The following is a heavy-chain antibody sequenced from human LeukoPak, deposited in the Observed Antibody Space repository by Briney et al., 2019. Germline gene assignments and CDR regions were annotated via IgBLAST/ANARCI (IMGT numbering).Heavy chain of an antibody. CDR3: ARDRAYSSSSAYYYYGMDV. Sequence: MTGGPLRLSCAAPGSTFSDYYTSRPPLPPPKRLSRLSYIRRSGSTIYHADSVKGRFTISRDNAKNSLYLQMNSLRAEDTAVYYCARDRAYSSSSAYYYYGMDVWGQGTTVTVSS. D-gene: IGHD6-13*01. J-gene: IGHJ6*02. CDR1: GSTFSDYY. CDR2: IRRSGSTI. V-gene: IGHV3-11*01.